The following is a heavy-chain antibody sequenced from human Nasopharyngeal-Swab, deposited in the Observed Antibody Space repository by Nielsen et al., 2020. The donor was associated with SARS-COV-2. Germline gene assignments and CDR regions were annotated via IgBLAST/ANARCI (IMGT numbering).Heavy chain of an antibody. V-gene: IGHV1-69*13. Sequence: SVKVSCKASGGTFSSYAISWVRQAPGQGLEWMGGIIPIFGTANYAQKFQGRVTITADESTSTAYMELSSLRSEDKAVYYCARTIEYSSFRALYYFDYWGQGTLVTVSS. CDR1: GGTFSSYA. CDR3: ARTIEYSSFRALYYFDY. D-gene: IGHD6-6*01. J-gene: IGHJ4*02. CDR2: IIPIFGTA.